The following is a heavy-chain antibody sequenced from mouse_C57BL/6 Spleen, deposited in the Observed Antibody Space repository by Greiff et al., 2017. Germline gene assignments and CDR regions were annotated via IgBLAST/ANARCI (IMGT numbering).Heavy chain of an antibody. V-gene: IGHV1-64*01. J-gene: IGHJ3*01. CDR3: ARKEDYGEAY. Sequence: QVQLQQPGAELVKPGASVKLSCKASGYTFTSYWMHWVKQRTGQGLEWIGMIHPNSGSTNYNEKFKSKATLTVDKSSSTADMQLSSLTSEDSAVYYCARKEDYGEAYCGQGTLVTVSA. CDR1: GYTFTSYW. CDR2: IHPNSGST. D-gene: IGHD1-1*01.